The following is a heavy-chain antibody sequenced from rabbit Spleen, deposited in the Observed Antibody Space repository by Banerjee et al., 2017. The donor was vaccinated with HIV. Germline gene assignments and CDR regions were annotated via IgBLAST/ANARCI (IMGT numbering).Heavy chain of an antibody. CDR2: INTSSGNT. D-gene: IGHD6-1*01. V-gene: IGHV1S45*01. CDR3: ARDGAGYAGYGYAHL. J-gene: IGHJ6*01. CDR1: GFSFSNKYV. Sequence: QEQLEESGGDLVKPEGSLTLTCTASGFSFSNKYVMCWVRQAPGKGLEWIACINTSSGNTVYASWAKGRFTLSKTSSSTVTLQMTSLTAADTATYFCARDGAGYAGYGYAHLWGPGTLVTVS.